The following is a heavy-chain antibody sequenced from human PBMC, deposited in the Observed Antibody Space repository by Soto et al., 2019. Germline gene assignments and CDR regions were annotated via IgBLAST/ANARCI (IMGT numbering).Heavy chain of an antibody. CDR3: TDDRSGGSGCHHPRFDS. D-gene: IGHD3-22*01. Sequence: PGGSLRLSCAASGFTFSDACMSWVRQTPGKGLEWVGRIKTKADGASTDYAAHGKTIFTVSRDKSRNTLFLHMNSVETDDTSVYYCTDDRSGGSGCHHPRFDSWGHGTLVTVSS. CDR1: GFTFSDAC. CDR2: IKTKADGAST. V-gene: IGHV3-15*01. J-gene: IGHJ4*01.